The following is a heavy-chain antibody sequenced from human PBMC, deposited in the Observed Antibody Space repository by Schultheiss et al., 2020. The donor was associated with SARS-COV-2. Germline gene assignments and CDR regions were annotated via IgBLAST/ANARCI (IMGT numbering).Heavy chain of an antibody. J-gene: IGHJ3*02. Sequence: GGSLRLSCAGSGFTFSDYYMSWIRQAPGKGLEWVSYISSSGSTIYYADSVKGRFTISRDNAKNSLYLQMNSLRAEDTAVYYCARFIVVVVAATGDDAFDIWGQGTMVTVSS. CDR3: ARFIVVVVAATGDDAFDI. CDR1: GFTFSDYY. D-gene: IGHD2-15*01. V-gene: IGHV3-11*01. CDR2: ISSSGSTI.